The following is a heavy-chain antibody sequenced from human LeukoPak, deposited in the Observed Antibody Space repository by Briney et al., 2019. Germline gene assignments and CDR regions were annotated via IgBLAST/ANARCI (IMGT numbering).Heavy chain of an antibody. D-gene: IGHD6-6*01. J-gene: IGHJ5*02. V-gene: IGHV4-39*01. CDR3: AKNTSSSPWFDP. Sequence: PSETLSLTCIISGGFISTSAYYWGWIRQPPGEGLQWIGSIYYSGNTYYNSSLKSRVTISVDTSTSQFSLRLSSVTAADTAVYYCAKNTSSSPWFDPWGQGTLVTVSS. CDR2: IYYSGNT. CDR1: GGFISTSAYY.